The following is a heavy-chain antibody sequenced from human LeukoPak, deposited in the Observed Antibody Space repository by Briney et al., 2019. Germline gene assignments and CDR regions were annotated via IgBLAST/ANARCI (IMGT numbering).Heavy chain of an antibody. Sequence: ASVKVSCKASGYTCTSYGISWVRQAPGQGLEWMGWISAYNGNTNYAQKLQGRVTMTTDTSTSTAYMELRSLRSDDTAVYYCARVGSAYDFWSGMGDYYYYYGMDVWGQGTTVTVSS. CDR2: ISAYNGNT. V-gene: IGHV1-18*01. CDR1: GYTCTSYG. CDR3: ARVGSAYDFWSGMGDYYYYYGMDV. D-gene: IGHD3-3*01. J-gene: IGHJ6*02.